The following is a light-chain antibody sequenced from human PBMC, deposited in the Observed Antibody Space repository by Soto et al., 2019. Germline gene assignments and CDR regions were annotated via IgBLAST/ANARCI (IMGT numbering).Light chain of an antibody. V-gene: IGKV1-5*03. CDR3: QHYNSYSEA. CDR2: KAS. Sequence: DIQMTQSPSTLSGSVGDRVTITCRASQTISSWLAWYQQTPGKAPKLLIYKASTLKSGVPSRFSGSGAGTEFTLTISSLQPDDSATDYCQHYNSYSEAFGQGTKVDIK. CDR1: QTISSW. J-gene: IGKJ1*01.